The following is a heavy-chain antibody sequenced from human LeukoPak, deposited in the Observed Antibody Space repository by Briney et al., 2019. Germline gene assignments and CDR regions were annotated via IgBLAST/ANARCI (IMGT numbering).Heavy chain of an antibody. V-gene: IGHV4-4*07. CDR3: ARAYFMAWVETYFDY. D-gene: IGHD2-21*01. J-gene: IGHJ4*02. CDR1: GGPIYSYY. Sequence: SETLSLTCSVSGGPIYSYYWSWIRQTAGKGLEWIGRFYVGVGPNYNPSLKSRVTMSVDTSKNQFVLKVGSVTAADTAVYYCARAYFMAWVETYFDYWGQGTLVTHSS. CDR2: FYVGVGP.